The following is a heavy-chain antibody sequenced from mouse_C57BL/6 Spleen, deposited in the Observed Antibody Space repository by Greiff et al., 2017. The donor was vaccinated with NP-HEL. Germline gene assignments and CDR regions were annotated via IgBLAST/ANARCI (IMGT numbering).Heavy chain of an antibody. D-gene: IGHD2-2*01. Sequence: QVQLQQPGAELVRPGTSVKLSCKASGYTFTSYWMHWVKQRPGQGLEWIGVIDPSDSYTNYNQKFKGKATLTVDTSSSTAYMQLSSLTSEDSAVYYCARYGYDGYYYAMGYWGQGTSVTVSS. J-gene: IGHJ4*01. CDR2: IDPSDSYT. V-gene: IGHV1-59*01. CDR1: GYTFTSYW. CDR3: ARYGYDGYYYAMGY.